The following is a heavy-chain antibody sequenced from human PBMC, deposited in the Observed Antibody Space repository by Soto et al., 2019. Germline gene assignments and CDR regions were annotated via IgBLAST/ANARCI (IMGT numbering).Heavy chain of an antibody. CDR3: ARVAVITMDRGAAYYYHGMYL. CDR2: IIPIFGTA. CDR1: GGTFSSYA. J-gene: IGHJ6*02. Sequence: QVQLVQSGAEVKKPGSSVKVSCKASGGTFSSYAISWVRQAPGQGLEWMGGIIPIFGTANYAQKFQGRVTITADESTSTAYMYLSSMRSEDTAVYYCARVAVITMDRGAAYYYHGMYLWGPGTTVTVSS. D-gene: IGHD3-10*01. V-gene: IGHV1-69*01.